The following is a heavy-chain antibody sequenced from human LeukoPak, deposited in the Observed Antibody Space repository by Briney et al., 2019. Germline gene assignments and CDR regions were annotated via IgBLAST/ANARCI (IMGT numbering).Heavy chain of an antibody. CDR3: ARDPRLLWFGELLSPYYFDY. CDR1: GFTFSSYA. Sequence: GGSLRLSCAASGFTFSSYAMSWVRQAPGKGLEWVSAISGSGGSTYYADSVKGRFTISRDNSKNTLYLQMNSLRAEDTAVYYCARDPRLLWFGELLSPYYFDYWGQGTLVTVSS. V-gene: IGHV3-23*01. D-gene: IGHD3-10*01. J-gene: IGHJ4*02. CDR2: ISGSGGST.